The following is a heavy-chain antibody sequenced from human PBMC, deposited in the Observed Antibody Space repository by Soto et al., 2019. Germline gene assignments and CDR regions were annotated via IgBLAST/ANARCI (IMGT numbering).Heavy chain of an antibody. CDR1: GFIFSNYD. D-gene: IGHD2-2*01. V-gene: IGHV3-21*06. Sequence: GGSLRLSCAGSGFIFSNYDMNWVRQAPGKGLEWVSSISSSGSDLYYADSLRGRFTISRDNAKNSVYLQMNSLRAEDTAVYYCAAYCSSSSCYGRDYWGQGTLVTVSS. CDR3: AAYCSSSSCYGRDY. J-gene: IGHJ4*02. CDR2: ISSSGSDL.